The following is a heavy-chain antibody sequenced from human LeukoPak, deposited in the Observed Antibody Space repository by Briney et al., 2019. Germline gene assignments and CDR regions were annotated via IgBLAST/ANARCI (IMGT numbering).Heavy chain of an antibody. D-gene: IGHD3-22*01. J-gene: IGHJ4*02. CDR3: ARGGYYYDSSGYYYTDY. Sequence: ASVKVSFKVSGYTLTELSMHWVRQAPGKGLEWMGGFDPEDGETIYAQKFQGRVTMTEDTSTDTAYMELSRLRSDDTAVYYCARGGYYYDSSGYYYTDYWGQGTLVTVSS. CDR1: GYTLTELS. V-gene: IGHV1-24*01. CDR2: FDPEDGET.